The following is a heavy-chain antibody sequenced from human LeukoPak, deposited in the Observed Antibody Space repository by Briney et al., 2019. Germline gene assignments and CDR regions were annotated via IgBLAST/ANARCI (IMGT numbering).Heavy chain of an antibody. Sequence: SETLSLTCAVSGVSITDNWWSWVRQPPGKGLEWIGEILHTGPTNFNPSLKSRVTISMDKSKNQLSLRLNSVTAADTAIYYCVRGGTYYLPYWGQGTLVTVSS. CDR2: ILHTGPT. CDR1: GVSITDNW. CDR3: VRGGTYYLPY. D-gene: IGHD1-26*01. V-gene: IGHV4-4*02. J-gene: IGHJ4*02.